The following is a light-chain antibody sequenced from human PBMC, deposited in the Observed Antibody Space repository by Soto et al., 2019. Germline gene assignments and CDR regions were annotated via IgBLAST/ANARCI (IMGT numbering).Light chain of an antibody. V-gene: IGLV1-44*01. CDR2: TNS. CDR3: ATWDDNVYV. CDR1: SPNVGTNP. Sequence: SALTQPPSASGTPGQTVTISCSISSPNVGTNPVAWYQQLPGTAPKLLIYTNSQRPLGVPVRFSGSKSGTSASLAISGLQSEDEGDYYCATWDDNVYVFGTGTKVTVL. J-gene: IGLJ1*01.